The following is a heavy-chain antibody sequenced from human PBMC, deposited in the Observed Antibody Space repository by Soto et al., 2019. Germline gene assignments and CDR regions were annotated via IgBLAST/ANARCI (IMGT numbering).Heavy chain of an antibody. CDR2: IYHSGST. CDR1: GGSISSSNW. CDR3: ARQASTIFGVVKDYYYYYGMDV. J-gene: IGHJ6*02. Sequence: SETLSLTSAVSGGSISSSNWWSWVRRPPGKGLEWIGGIYHSGSTNYNPSLKSRVTISVDKSISTAYLQWSSLKASDTAMYYCARQASTIFGVVKDYYYYYGMDVWGQGTTVTVSS. V-gene: IGHV4-4*02. D-gene: IGHD3-3*01.